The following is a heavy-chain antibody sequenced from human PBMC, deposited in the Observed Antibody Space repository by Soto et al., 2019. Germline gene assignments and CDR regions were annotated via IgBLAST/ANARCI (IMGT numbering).Heavy chain of an antibody. CDR2: INPNSGGT. D-gene: IGHD2-15*01. J-gene: IGHJ4*02. CDR3: ARGPAIYCSGGSCYPIDY. V-gene: IGHV1-2*02. Sequence: ASLKVSCKASGYTFTGYYMHWVRQAPGQGLEWMGWINPNSGGTNYAQKFQGRVTMTRDTSISTAYMELSRLRSDDTAVYYCARGPAIYCSGGSCYPIDYWGQGTLVTVYS. CDR1: GYTFTGYY.